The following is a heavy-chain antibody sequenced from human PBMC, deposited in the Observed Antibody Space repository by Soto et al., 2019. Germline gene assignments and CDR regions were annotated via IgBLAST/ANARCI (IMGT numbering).Heavy chain of an antibody. CDR3: ASLPLLWFGELLQPYGMDV. CDR1: GFTVSSNY. D-gene: IGHD3-10*01. J-gene: IGHJ6*02. V-gene: IGHV3-66*01. CDR2: IYSGGST. Sequence: EVQLVESGGGLVQPGGSLRLSCAASGFTVSSNYMSWVRQAPGKGLEWVSVIYSGGSTYYADSVKGRFTISRDNSXNXLXXQMNSLRAEDTAVYYCASLPLLWFGELLQPYGMDVWGQGTTVTVSS.